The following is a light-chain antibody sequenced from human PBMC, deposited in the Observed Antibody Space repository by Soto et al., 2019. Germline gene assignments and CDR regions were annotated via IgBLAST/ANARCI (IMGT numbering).Light chain of an antibody. Sequence: DIQMTQSPSSLSASVGDRVTITCRASQSISSYLNWYQQKPGKAPKLLIYAASSLQSGVPSRFSGSGSGTDFTLTISSLHPEDFAPYYCQQSYSTPRYTFGQGTKLEIK. CDR3: QQSYSTPRYT. V-gene: IGKV1-39*01. J-gene: IGKJ2*01. CDR1: QSISSY. CDR2: AAS.